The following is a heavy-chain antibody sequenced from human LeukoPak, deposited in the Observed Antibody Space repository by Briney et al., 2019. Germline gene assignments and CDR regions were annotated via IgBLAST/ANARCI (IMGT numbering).Heavy chain of an antibody. CDR2: ISRNGDP. CDR3: TRDPHCSSTKCPFDY. CDR1: AGSISNSDW. V-gene: IGHV4-4*02. Sequence: SGTLSLTCAVSAGSISNSDWWSWVRQPPGKGLEWIGEISRNGDPSYNPSLKSRITVSVDKSKNQFSLKLGSVTAADTAVYYCTRDPHCSSTKCPFDYWGQGTLVTVSS. D-gene: IGHD2-2*01. J-gene: IGHJ4*02.